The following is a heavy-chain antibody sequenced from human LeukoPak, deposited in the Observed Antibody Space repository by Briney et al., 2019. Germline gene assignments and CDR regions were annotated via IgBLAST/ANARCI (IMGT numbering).Heavy chain of an antibody. D-gene: IGHD6-13*01. V-gene: IGHV1-69*13. CDR1: GGTFSSHA. J-gene: IGHJ4*02. CDR3: ARGHSDYFDY. Sequence: SVKASCKASGGTFSSHAISWVRQAPGQGLEWMGGIIPIFGTANYAQKFQGRVTITADESTSTAYMELSSLRSEDTAVYYCARGHSDYFDYWGQGTLVTVSS. CDR2: IIPIFGTA.